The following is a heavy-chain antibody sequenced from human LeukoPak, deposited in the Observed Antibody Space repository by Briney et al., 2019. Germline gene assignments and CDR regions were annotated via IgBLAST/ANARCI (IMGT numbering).Heavy chain of an antibody. CDR2: IKQDGSEK. J-gene: IGHJ4*02. D-gene: IGHD3-3*01. CDR1: GFAFSTYW. CDR3: ARERQNKDFWSGGDY. V-gene: IGHV3-7*01. Sequence: GGSLRLSCAASGFAFSTYWMSWVRQAPGKGLEWVANIKQDGSEKYYVDSVKGRFTISRDNAKNSLYLQMSSLRAEDTAVYYCARERQNKDFWSGGDYWGQGTLVTVSS.